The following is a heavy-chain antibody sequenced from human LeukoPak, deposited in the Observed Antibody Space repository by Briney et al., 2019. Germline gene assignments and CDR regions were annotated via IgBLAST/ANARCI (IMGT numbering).Heavy chain of an antibody. Sequence: TGRSLRLPCTASGFTFGDYAMSWVRQAPGKGLEWVGFIRSKAYGGTTEYAASVKGRFTISRDDSKSIAYLQMNSLKTEDTAVYYCTRDKDYYDSSGYPAFDYWGQGTLVTVSS. D-gene: IGHD3-22*01. CDR2: IRSKAYGGTT. V-gene: IGHV3-49*04. J-gene: IGHJ4*02. CDR1: GFTFGDYA. CDR3: TRDKDYYDSSGYPAFDY.